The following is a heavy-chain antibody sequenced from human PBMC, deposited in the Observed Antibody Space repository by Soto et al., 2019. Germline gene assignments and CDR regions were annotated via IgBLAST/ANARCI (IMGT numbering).Heavy chain of an antibody. CDR2: ISYDGSRK. V-gene: IGHV3-30-3*01. Sequence: QVHLVESGGGVVQPGSSLRLSCAASEFTFRIFAMHWLRQSPGKGLEWVAVISYDGSRKADSVKGRFTVSRDNSWNTLYLQMKSLRAEDTAIYYCARGDREDIEEVVGVRPGEYSMDVWGQGTTVTVSS. CDR1: EFTFRIFA. D-gene: IGHD1-26*01. CDR3: ARGDREDIEEVVGVRPGEYSMDV. J-gene: IGHJ6*02.